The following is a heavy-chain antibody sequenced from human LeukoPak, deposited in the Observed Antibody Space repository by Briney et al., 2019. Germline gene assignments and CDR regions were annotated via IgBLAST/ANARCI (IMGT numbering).Heavy chain of an antibody. V-gene: IGHV3-23*01. Sequence: TGGSLRLSCAASGFTFSSYAMSWVRQAPGKGLEWVSAITDSGGSTYYAVSVKGRFTISRDNSKNTLYLQMNSLRAEDTAVYYCAKEWEPQRYSISWYYFGYGDQGTLVTVIS. D-gene: IGHD6-13*01. CDR1: GFTFSSYA. CDR3: AKEWEPQRYSISWYYFGY. CDR2: ITDSGGST. J-gene: IGHJ4*02.